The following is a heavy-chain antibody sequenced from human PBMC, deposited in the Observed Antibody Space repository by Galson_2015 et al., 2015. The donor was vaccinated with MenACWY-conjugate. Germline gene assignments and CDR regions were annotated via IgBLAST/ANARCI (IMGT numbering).Heavy chain of an antibody. CDR1: GYTFTAYY. J-gene: IGHJ4*02. D-gene: IGHD2-15*01. Sequence: SVKVSCKASGYTFTAYYIHWVRQAPGQGLEWMGWINPNSGGTNFAHKFQGWVTMTRDTSINTGYMELSRLRSDDTAVYYCAREDFCSGGTCYFYDYWGQGTLVTVSS. CDR2: INPNSGGT. CDR3: AREDFCSGGTCYFYDY. V-gene: IGHV1-2*04.